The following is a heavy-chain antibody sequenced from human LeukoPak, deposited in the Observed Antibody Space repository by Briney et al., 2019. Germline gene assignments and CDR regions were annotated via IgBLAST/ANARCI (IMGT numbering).Heavy chain of an antibody. V-gene: IGHV3-30*02. CDR2: IRYDGTIK. CDR1: GFTFSTFG. D-gene: IGHD5-12*01. CDR3: VKRIIVADKFDY. J-gene: IGHJ4*02. Sequence: PGGSLRLSCAASGFTFSTFGMHWVRHTPGKGLEWVAFIRYDGTIKYYADSVKGRFTISRDNSKNTLSLQMDCLRADDTAVYYCVKRIIVADKFDYWGQGSLVTVSS.